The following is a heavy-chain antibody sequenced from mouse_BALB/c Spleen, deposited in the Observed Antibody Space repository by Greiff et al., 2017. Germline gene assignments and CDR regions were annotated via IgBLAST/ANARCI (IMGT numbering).Heavy chain of an antibody. V-gene: IGHV1-54*01. Sequence: QVQLQQSGAELVRPGTSVKVSCKASGYAFTNYLIEWVKQRPGQGLEWIGVINPGSGGTNYNEKFKGKATLTADKSSSTAYMQLSSLTSDDSAVCFCRMITARGAMDYWGQGTSVTVSS. CDR2: INPGSGGT. CDR3: RMITARGAMDY. D-gene: IGHD2-4*01. CDR1: GYAFTNYL. J-gene: IGHJ4*01.